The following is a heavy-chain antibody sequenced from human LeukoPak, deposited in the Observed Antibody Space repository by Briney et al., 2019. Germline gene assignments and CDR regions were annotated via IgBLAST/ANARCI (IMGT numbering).Heavy chain of an antibody. V-gene: IGHV3-23*01. CDR2: ISGSGGNT. CDR3: AKDLWFGEFITSSSWADAAFDI. Sequence: GGSLRLSCAASGFTFSSYAMSWVRQAPGKGLEWVSAISGSGGNTYYADSVKGRFTISRDNSKNTLYLQMNSLRAEDTAVYYCAKDLWFGEFITSSSWADAAFDIWGQGTMVTVSS. CDR1: GFTFSSYA. D-gene: IGHD3-10*01. J-gene: IGHJ3*02.